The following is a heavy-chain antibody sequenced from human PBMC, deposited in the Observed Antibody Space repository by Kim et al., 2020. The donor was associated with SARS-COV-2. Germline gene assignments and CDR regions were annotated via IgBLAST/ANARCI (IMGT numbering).Heavy chain of an antibody. CDR1: GFTFDDYA. D-gene: IGHD3-16*01. J-gene: IGHJ4*02. CDR2: ISWNSGSI. CDR3: VSDGVMGRYFDY. Sequence: GGSLRLSCAASGFTFDDYAMHWVRQAPGKGLEWVSGISWNSGSIGYADSVKGRFTISRDNAKNSLYLQMNSLRAEDTALYYCVSDGVMGRYFDYWGQGTLVTVSS. V-gene: IGHV3-9*01.